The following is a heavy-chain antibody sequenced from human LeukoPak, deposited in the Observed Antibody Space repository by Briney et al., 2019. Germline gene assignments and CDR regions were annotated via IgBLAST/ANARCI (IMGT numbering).Heavy chain of an antibody. J-gene: IGHJ4*02. CDR2: ISYDGSNK. CDR1: GFTFSSYG. D-gene: IGHD6-19*01. CDR3: ARGRAAGKKRVDPYYFDY. Sequence: QPGGSLRLSCAASGFTFSSYGMHWVRQAPGKGQEWVAVISYDGSNKYYADSVKGRFTISRDNAKNSLYLQMNSLRAEDTAVYYCARGRAAGKKRVDPYYFDYWGQGTLVTVSS. V-gene: IGHV3-30*03.